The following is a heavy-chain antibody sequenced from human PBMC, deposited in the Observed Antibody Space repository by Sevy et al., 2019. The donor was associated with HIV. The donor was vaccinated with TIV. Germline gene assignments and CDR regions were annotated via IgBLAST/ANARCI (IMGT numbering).Heavy chain of an antibody. CDR2: INSPGTT. J-gene: IGHJ4*02. D-gene: IGHD1-26*01. CDR3: AKGEGVGSVPYFAY. V-gene: IGHV3-23*01. CDR1: GFIVSNYA. Sequence: GGSLRLSCAASGFIVSNYAMTWVRQAPGKGLEWVSSINSPGTTYYADSVKGRITISRDNSKNTLYLQMNCLRVDDTAVYSCAKGEGVGSVPYFAYWGQGTLVTVSS.